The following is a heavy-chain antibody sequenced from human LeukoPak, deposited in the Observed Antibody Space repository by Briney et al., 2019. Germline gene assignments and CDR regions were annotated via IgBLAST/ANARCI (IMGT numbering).Heavy chain of an antibody. CDR3: AARSAYGDRVIY. CDR2: ISGSGVST. V-gene: IGHV3-23*01. D-gene: IGHD4-17*01. Sequence: GGSLRLSCARSGFTFSTYAMSWVRQAPGKGLEWVSGISGSGVSTYYADSVKGRFTISRDNSKNTLYLQMNSLRAEDTAVYYCAARSAYGDRVIYWGQGTLVTVSS. CDR1: GFTFSTYA. J-gene: IGHJ4*02.